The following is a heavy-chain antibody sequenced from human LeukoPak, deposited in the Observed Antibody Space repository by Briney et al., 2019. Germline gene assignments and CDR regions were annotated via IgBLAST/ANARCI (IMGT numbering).Heavy chain of an antibody. V-gene: IGHV4-4*07. CDR3: AREEPRGYYDSSGYYS. D-gene: IGHD3-22*01. CDR2: IYTSGST. Sequence: PSETLSLTCTVSGGSISSYYWSWIRQPAGKGLEWIGRIYTSGSTNYNPSLKSRVTMSVDTSKNQLSLKLSSVAAADTAVYYCAREEPRGYYDSSGYYSWGQGTLVTVSS. J-gene: IGHJ4*02. CDR1: GGSISSYY.